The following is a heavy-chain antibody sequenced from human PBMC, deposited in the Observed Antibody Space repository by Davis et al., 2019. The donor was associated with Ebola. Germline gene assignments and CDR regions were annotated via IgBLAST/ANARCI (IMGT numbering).Heavy chain of an antibody. D-gene: IGHD1-1*01. Sequence: ASVKVSGKASGYTFTSYYMHWVRQAPGQGLEWMGIINPSGGSTSYAQKFQGRVTMTRDTSTSTAYMELRSLRSDDTARYYCARDVRGITGPSEYWGQGTLVTVSS. CDR3: ARDVRGITGPSEY. J-gene: IGHJ4*02. CDR1: GYTFTSYY. CDR2: INPSGGST. V-gene: IGHV1-46*01.